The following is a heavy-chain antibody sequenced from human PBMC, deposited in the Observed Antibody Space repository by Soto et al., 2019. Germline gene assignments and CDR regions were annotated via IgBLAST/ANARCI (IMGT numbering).Heavy chain of an antibody. Sequence: SGTLSLTCTVSGGSISSSNWWSWVRQPPGKGLEWIGEIYHSGSTNYNPSLKSRVTISVDKSKNQFSLKLSSVTAADTAVYYCARFNSGSYYEAFDIWGQGTMVTVSS. CDR1: GGSISSSNW. CDR3: ARFNSGSYYEAFDI. D-gene: IGHD1-26*01. V-gene: IGHV4-4*02. J-gene: IGHJ3*02. CDR2: IYHSGST.